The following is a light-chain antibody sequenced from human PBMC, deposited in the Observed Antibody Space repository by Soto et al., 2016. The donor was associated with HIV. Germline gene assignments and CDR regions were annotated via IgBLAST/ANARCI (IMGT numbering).Light chain of an antibody. CDR2: DDA. CDR3: QVWDSSSDPYV. Sequence: SYELTQPPSVSVAPGETATLTCGGTNIGSKTVHWYQQKPGQAPMMVIYDDAERPSGIPERFSGSNSKNTATLTISRVEAGDEADYYCQVWDSSSDPYVFGTGTKVTVL. V-gene: IGLV3-21*01. J-gene: IGLJ1*01. CDR1: NIGSKT.